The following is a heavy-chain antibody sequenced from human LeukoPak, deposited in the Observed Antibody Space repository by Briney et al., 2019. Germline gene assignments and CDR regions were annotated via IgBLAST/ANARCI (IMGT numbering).Heavy chain of an antibody. CDR2: ISAYNGNT. D-gene: IGHD3-10*01. J-gene: IGHJ5*02. V-gene: IGHV1-18*01. CDR3: ARIVTMVRGVPDL. Sequence: ASVKVSCKASGYTFTNYGITWVRQAPGQGLEWMGWISAYNGNTNYAQKLQDRLTMTTHPSTSTAYMELRSLTSDDTAVYYCARIVTMVRGVPDLWGQGTLVTVSS. CDR1: GYTFTNYG.